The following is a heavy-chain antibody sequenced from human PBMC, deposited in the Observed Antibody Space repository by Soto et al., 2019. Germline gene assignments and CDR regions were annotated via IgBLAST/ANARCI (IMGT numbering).Heavy chain of an antibody. J-gene: IGHJ5*02. D-gene: IGHD2-21*01. CDR2: IYYGGTA. CDR3: ATGTVVRRPTYLSNYFDP. CDR1: GAAISSGDYY. V-gene: IGHV4-30-4*01. Sequence: QVQLQESGPGLVKPSQTLSLTCTVSGAAISSGDYYWSWIRQPPGKGLEWIGYIYYGGTASYNPSLKSRVSISVDTSNNQFSLRLMSVTAADTAVYFCATGTVVRRPTYLSNYFDPWGQGTLVTVSS.